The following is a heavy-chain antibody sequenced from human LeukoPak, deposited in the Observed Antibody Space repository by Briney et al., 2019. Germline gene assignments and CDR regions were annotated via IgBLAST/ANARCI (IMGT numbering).Heavy chain of an antibody. J-gene: IGHJ5*02. CDR1: GYTFTSYY. V-gene: IGHV1-18*04. CDR3: ARDRIQLWLGNAVGWFDP. CDR2: ISAYNGNT. Sequence: GASVKVSCKASGYTFTSYYMHWVRQAPGQGLEWMGWISAYNGNTNYAQKLQGRVTMTTDTSTSTAYMELRSLRSDDTAVYYCARDRIQLWLGNAVGWFDPWGQGTLVTVSS. D-gene: IGHD5-18*01.